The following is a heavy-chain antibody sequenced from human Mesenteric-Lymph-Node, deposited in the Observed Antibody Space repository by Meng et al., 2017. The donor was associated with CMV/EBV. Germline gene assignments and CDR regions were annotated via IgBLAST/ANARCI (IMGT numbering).Heavy chain of an antibody. CDR2: ISSSGSTI. CDR3: ARGGYCTNGVCPLYYYYGMDV. Sequence: GGSLRLSCAASGFTFSDYYMSWIRQAPGKGLEWVSYISSSGSTIYYADSVKGRFTISRDNAKNSLYLQMNSLRAEDTAVYYCARGGYCTNGVCPLYYYYGMDVWGQGTAVTVSS. V-gene: IGHV3-11*04. D-gene: IGHD2-8*01. J-gene: IGHJ6*02. CDR1: GFTFSDYY.